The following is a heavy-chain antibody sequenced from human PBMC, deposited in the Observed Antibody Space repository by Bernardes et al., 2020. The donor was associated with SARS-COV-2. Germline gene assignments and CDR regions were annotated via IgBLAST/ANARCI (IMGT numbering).Heavy chain of an antibody. D-gene: IGHD1-26*01. V-gene: IGHV3-7*04. Sequence: GGSLRLSCAASGFTFSSYWMSWVRQAPGKGLEWVANIKQDGSEKYYVDSVKGRFTISRDNAKNSLYLQMNSLRAEDTAVYYCARDRPLLWYSGSYFDYWGQGTLVTVSS. CDR2: IKQDGSEK. CDR3: ARDRPLLWYSGSYFDY. J-gene: IGHJ4*02. CDR1: GFTFSSYW.